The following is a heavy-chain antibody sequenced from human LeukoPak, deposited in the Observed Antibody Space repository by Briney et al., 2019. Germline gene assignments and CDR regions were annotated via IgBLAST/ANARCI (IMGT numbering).Heavy chain of an antibody. CDR2: IIGSGGST. J-gene: IGHJ4*02. D-gene: IGHD6-13*01. CDR3: AKARPGIAAAGTDY. CDR1: GSTFSTYA. V-gene: IGHV3-23*01. Sequence: PGRSLRPSFAAPGSTFSTYAMSWVRQAPGKGLDWVSAIIGSGGSTYYADSVKGRFTISRDNSKTTLYLQMRTPRAQDTAAYYCAKARPGIAAAGTDYWGQGNLVTVSS.